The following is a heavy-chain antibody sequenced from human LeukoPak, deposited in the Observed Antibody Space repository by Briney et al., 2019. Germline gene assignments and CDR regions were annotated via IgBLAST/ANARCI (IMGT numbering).Heavy chain of an antibody. V-gene: IGHV3-7*05. CDR2: IKQDGSEK. CDR3: SLEGSSWFRYFQH. CDR1: GFTFSSYW. Sequence: PGGSLRLSCAASGFTFSSYWMSWVRQAPGKGLEWVATIKQDGSEKYYVVSVKGRFTISRDNAENSLSLQMNSLRAEDTAVYYSSLEGSSWFRYFQHWGQGTLVTVSS. J-gene: IGHJ1*01. D-gene: IGHD6-13*01.